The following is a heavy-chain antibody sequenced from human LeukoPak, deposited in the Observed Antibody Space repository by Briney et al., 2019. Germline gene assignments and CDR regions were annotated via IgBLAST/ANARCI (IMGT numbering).Heavy chain of an antibody. CDR3: AKGGCSGGSCYAIGTYYFDY. CDR1: GFTFSSYA. CDR2: ISGSGGST. D-gene: IGHD2-15*01. J-gene: IGHJ4*02. Sequence: TGGPLRLSCAASGFTFSSYAMSWVRQAPGKGLEWVSAISGSGGSTYYADSVKGRFTISRDNSKNTLYLQMNSLRAEDTAVYYCAKGGCSGGSCYAIGTYYFDYWGQGTLVTVSS. V-gene: IGHV3-23*01.